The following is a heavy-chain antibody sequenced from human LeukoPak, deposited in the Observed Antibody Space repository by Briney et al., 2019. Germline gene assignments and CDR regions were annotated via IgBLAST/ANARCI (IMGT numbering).Heavy chain of an antibody. CDR3: ATEVVAATNDAFDI. D-gene: IGHD2-15*01. Sequence: GGSLRLSCAASGFTFSSYEMNWVRQAPGKGLEWVSYISSSGSTIYYADSVKGRFTISRDNAKNSLYLQMNSLGAEDTAVYYCATEVVAATNDAFDIWGQGTMVTVSS. CDR2: ISSSGSTI. CDR1: GFTFSSYE. J-gene: IGHJ3*02. V-gene: IGHV3-48*03.